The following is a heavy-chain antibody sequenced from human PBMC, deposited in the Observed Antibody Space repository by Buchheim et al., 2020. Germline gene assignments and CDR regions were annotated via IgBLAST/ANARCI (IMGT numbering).Heavy chain of an antibody. V-gene: IGHV3-13*04. J-gene: IGHJ6*02. D-gene: IGHD1-7*01. Sequence: EVQLVKSGGGLVEPGGSLRLSCAASGFTFSNYEMHWVRQVIGKGLEWVSTIGVGGDTYYPGSVKGRFTISRENAKNSLYLQMNSLRAGDTAVYYCSRGAGELELRTMDVWGQGTT. CDR1: GFTFSNYE. CDR3: SRGAGELELRTMDV. CDR2: IGVGGDT.